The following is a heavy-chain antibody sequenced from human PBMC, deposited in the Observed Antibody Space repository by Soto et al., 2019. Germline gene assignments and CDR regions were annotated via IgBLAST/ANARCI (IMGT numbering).Heavy chain of an antibody. V-gene: IGHV4-30-2*01. J-gene: IGHJ4*02. CDR3: ARGYCSGGSCYFDY. Sequence: NPSETLSLTSDSSVGSISSGGYSMSWIRQPPGKGLEWIGYIYHSGSTYYNPSLKSRVTISVDRSKNQFSLKLSSVTAADTAVYYCARGYCSGGSCYFDYWGQGTMVTVSS. CDR1: VGSISSGGYS. CDR2: IYHSGST. D-gene: IGHD2-15*01.